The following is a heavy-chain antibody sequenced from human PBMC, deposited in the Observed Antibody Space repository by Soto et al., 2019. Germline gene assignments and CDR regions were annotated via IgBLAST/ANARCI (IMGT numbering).Heavy chain of an antibody. CDR2: TYYRSKWHN. CDR3: ANMDDV. V-gene: IGHV6-1*01. CDR1: GDSVSSKSAT. D-gene: IGHD3-10*02. Sequence: SQTLSLTCAISGDSVSSKSATCNWIRQFPSRGLEWLGRTYYRSKWHNEYAVSVKSRITINPDTSKNQFSLQLNSVTPEDTAVYYCANMDDVWGQGTLVTVSS. J-gene: IGHJ4*02.